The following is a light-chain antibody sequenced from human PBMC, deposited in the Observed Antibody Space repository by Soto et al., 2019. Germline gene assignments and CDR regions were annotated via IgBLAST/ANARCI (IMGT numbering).Light chain of an antibody. CDR1: QSISNY. CDR2: AAS. Sequence: DIQMTQSPSSLSASVGDRVTITCRASQSISNYLNWYQQKPGKAPKLLIYAASSLQSGVPSRFSGSGSGTDFTLTISSLQPEDCATYYCQQSYSNPPGFGQGTKLEIK. J-gene: IGKJ2*03. V-gene: IGKV1-39*01. CDR3: QQSYSNPPG.